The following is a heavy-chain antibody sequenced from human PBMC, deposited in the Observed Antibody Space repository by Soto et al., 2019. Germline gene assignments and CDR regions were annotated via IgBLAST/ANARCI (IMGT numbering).Heavy chain of an antibody. J-gene: IGHJ4*02. CDR2: ISYDGSNK. D-gene: IGHD3-3*01. CDR1: GFTFSNYA. Sequence: QVQLVESGGGVVQPGRSLRLSCAPSGFTFSNYAMHWVRQAPGKGLEWVAVISYDGSNKYYADSVKGRFTISRDNSKNTLYLQMNSRRAEDTAVYYCARDKRDLRFLEWSYYFDYWGQGTLVTVSS. V-gene: IGHV3-30-3*01. CDR3: ARDKRDLRFLEWSYYFDY.